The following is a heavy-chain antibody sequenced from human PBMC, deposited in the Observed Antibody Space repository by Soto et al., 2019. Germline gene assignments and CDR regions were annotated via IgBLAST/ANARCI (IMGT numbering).Heavy chain of an antibody. CDR2: IYYSGST. D-gene: IGHD3-3*01. V-gene: IGHV4-39*01. J-gene: IGHJ4*02. CDR3: ARIGITIFGVVVDY. CDR1: GGSISSSSYY. Sequence: SETLSLTCTVSGGSISSSSYYWGWIRQPPGKGLEWIGSIYYSGSTYYNPSLKSRVTISVDTSKNQFSLKLSSVTAADTAVYYCARIGITIFGVVVDYWGQGTLVTVSS.